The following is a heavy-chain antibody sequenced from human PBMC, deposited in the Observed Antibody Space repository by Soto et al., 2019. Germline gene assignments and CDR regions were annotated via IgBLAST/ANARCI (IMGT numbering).Heavy chain of an antibody. V-gene: IGHV3-23*01. D-gene: IGHD4-17*01. CDR3: AKDLLVYGANAGGFDI. Sequence: PGGSQILSCVASGSTFRTYTMGWLRQPPGKVLEWVSGYRAGGDDATTYYADSVNCRFTITGDNSKNTLFLQMNILRAEDTAIYYCAKDLLVYGANAGGFDIWDQGTMVIVS. J-gene: IGHJ3*02. CDR1: GSTFRTYT. CDR2: YRAGGDDATT.